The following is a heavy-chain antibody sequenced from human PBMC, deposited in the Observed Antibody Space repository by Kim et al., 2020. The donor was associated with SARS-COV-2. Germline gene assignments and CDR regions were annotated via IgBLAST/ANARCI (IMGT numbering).Heavy chain of an antibody. D-gene: IGHD2-2*01. J-gene: IGHJ5*02. CDR2: INPNSGGT. CDR1: GYTFTGYY. V-gene: IGHV1-2*06. Sequence: ASVKVSCKASGYTFTGYYMHWVRQAPGQGLEWMGRINPNSGGTNYAQKFQGRVTMTRDTSISTDYMELSRLRSDDTAVYYCARGLPEYQLRGVNCFDPWGQGTLVTVS. CDR3: ARGLPEYQLRGVNCFDP.